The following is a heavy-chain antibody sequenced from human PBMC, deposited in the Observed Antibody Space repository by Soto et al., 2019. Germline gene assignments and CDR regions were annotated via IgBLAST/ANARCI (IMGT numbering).Heavy chain of an antibody. D-gene: IGHD5-18*01. J-gene: IGHJ5*02. Sequence: PVGSLRLSCASSVCTFNNYAMHCVRDSPGKGLEWVAFISYDGSSKYYADSVTGRFTVSRDNSRNTLYLEMNSLRPEDTAVYYCARGDGYIYGNTFQSWGQGTLVNVSS. CDR3: ARGDGYIYGNTFQS. CDR1: VCTFNNYA. CDR2: ISYDGSSK. V-gene: IGHV3-30-3*01.